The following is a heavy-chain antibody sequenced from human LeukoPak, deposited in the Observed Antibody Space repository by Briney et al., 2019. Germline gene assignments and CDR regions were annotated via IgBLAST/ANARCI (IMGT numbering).Heavy chain of an antibody. D-gene: IGHD5-18*01. CDR1: GFTFSGYW. J-gene: IGHJ4*02. CDR3: ARGYNYGTF. V-gene: IGHV3-74*01. Sequence: GGSLRLSCAASGFTFSGYWMHWVRQAPGKGLEWVSRINEDASIITYADSVKGRFTISRDNAKNSLYLQMNSLRAEDTAVYYCARGYNYGTFWGQGTLVTVSS. CDR2: INEDASII.